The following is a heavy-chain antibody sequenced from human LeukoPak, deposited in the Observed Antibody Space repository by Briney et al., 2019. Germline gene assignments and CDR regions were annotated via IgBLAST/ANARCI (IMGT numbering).Heavy chain of an antibody. CDR1: GGSISGSNW. Sequence: SGTLSLTCAVSGGSISGSNWWSWVRQPPGKGLEWTGEIYHSGSTNYNPSLKSRVTISVDKSKNQFSLKLSSVTAADTAVYYCARISSSNWYNERGAFDVWGQGTMVTVSS. CDR2: IYHSGST. D-gene: IGHD6-13*01. J-gene: IGHJ3*01. CDR3: ARISSSNWYNERGAFDV. V-gene: IGHV4-4*02.